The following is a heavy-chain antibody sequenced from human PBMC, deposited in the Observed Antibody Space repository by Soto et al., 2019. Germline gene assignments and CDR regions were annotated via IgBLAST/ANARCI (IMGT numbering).Heavy chain of an antibody. J-gene: IGHJ5*02. CDR3: AKKFVTAVGNEFFDP. CDR1: GFSFSSYS. CDR2: IGTRGRTT. V-gene: IGHV3-23*01. Sequence: EVQLLESGGGLVQPGGSLRLSCTTSGFSFSSYSMTWVRQAPGKGLEWVSLIGTRGRTTYYADSVKGRFTITRDNSKNMHYLQMDSLRAEDTALYYCAKKFVTAVGNEFFDPWGQGTLVTVSS. D-gene: IGHD2-21*02.